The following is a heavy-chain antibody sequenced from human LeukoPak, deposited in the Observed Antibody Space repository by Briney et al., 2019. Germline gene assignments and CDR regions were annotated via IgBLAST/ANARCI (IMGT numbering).Heavy chain of an antibody. Sequence: ASVKVSCKASGYTFTGYYMHWVRQAPGQGLEWMGWINPSSGGTNYAQKFQGRVTMTRDTSISTAYMELSRLRSDDTAVYYCARHGIVGAPWGWFDPWGQGTLVTVSS. CDR3: ARHGIVGAPWGWFDP. CDR2: INPSSGGT. CDR1: GYTFTGYY. D-gene: IGHD1-26*01. J-gene: IGHJ5*02. V-gene: IGHV1-2*02.